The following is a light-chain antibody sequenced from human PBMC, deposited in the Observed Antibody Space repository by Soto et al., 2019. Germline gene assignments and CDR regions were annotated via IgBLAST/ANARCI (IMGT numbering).Light chain of an antibody. J-gene: IGLJ2*01. CDR1: KLGDKS. V-gene: IGLV3-1*01. CDR2: EDT. Sequence: SYELTQLPSVSVSPGQTASITCSGDKLGDKSACWYQQKPGQSPALVIYEDTRRPSGIPARFSGSNSGNTATLTISGTQPMDEADYYCQAWDSSSAVFGGGTKLTVL. CDR3: QAWDSSSAV.